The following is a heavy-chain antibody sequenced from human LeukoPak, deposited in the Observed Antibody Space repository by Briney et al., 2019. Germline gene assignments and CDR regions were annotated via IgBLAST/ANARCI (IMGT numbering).Heavy chain of an antibody. CDR2: IYDGVTA. D-gene: IGHD4-17*01. CDR3: ARDVNYGHTY. Sequence: PGGSLRLSCAASGFTVSNTYMSWVRQAPGKGLEWVSVIYDGVTAHYVDSVKGRFTISRDNSKNTLHLQMDNLRAEDTAVYYCARDVNYGHTYWGQGTLVTVSS. CDR1: GFTVSNTY. J-gene: IGHJ4*02. V-gene: IGHV3-66*01.